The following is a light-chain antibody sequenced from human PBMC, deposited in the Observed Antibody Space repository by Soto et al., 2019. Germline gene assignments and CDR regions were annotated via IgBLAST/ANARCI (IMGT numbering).Light chain of an antibody. Sequence: MTQSPDSLAVSLGERATINCKSSQSVLYSSNNKNYLAWYQQKPGQPPKLLIYWASTRESGVPDRFSGSGSGTDFTLTISSLQAEDVAVYYCQQYYTTPYTFGQGTKLEI. V-gene: IGKV4-1*01. CDR2: WAS. CDR1: QSVLYSSNNKNY. J-gene: IGKJ2*01. CDR3: QQYYTTPYT.